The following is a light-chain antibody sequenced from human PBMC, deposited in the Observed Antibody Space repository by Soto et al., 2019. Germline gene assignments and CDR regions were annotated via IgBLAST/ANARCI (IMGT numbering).Light chain of an antibody. V-gene: IGLV1-47*02. Sequence: QSVLTQPPSASGTPGQRVTISCSGSSSNIGRDYVYWFQQVPGTAPKLLIYTNNQRPSGVPDRFSGSKSGTSASLAISGLRSEDEADYCCAVWDDSLSTWVFGGGTKVTVL. CDR2: TNN. CDR1: SSNIGRDY. CDR3: AVWDDSLSTWV. J-gene: IGLJ3*02.